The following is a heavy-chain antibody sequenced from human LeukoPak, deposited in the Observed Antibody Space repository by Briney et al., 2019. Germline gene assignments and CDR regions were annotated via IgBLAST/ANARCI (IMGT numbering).Heavy chain of an antibody. D-gene: IGHD3-22*01. J-gene: IGHJ4*02. CDR1: GFTFSSYA. V-gene: IGHV3-30*04. Sequence: GGSLRLSCAASGFTFSSYAMHWVRQAPGKGLEWVAVISYDGSNKYYADSVKGRFTISRDNSKNTLYLQMNSLRSDDTAVYYCARHRGIIYYDSSGYSEDDYWGQGTLVTVSS. CDR2: ISYDGSNK. CDR3: ARHRGIIYYDSSGYSEDDY.